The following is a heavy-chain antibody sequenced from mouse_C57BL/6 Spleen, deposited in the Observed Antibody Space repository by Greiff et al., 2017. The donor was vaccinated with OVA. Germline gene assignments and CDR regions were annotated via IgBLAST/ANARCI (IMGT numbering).Heavy chain of an antibody. CDR3: ARELDYGSSYWYFDV. D-gene: IGHD1-1*01. CDR1: GYTFTSYG. J-gene: IGHJ1*03. Sequence: QVQLQQSGAELARPGASVKLSCKASGYTFTSYGISWVKQRTGQGLEWIGEIYPRSGNTYYNEKFKGKATLTADKSSSTAYMELRSLTSEDSAVYFCARELDYGSSYWYFDVWGTGTTVTVSS. CDR2: IYPRSGNT. V-gene: IGHV1-81*01.